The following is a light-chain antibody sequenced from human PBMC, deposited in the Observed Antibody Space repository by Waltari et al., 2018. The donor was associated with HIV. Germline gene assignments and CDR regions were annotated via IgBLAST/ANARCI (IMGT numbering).Light chain of an antibody. CDR3: QQSYSTPYT. CDR1: QSISSY. V-gene: IGKV1-39*01. J-gene: IGKJ2*01. CDR2: AAS. Sequence: DIQMTQSPSSLSASVGDRFTITCRASQSISSYLNWYQQKPGKDPKLLIYAASSLQSGVPSRFSGSGSGTDFTLTISSLQPEDFATYYCQQSYSTPYTFGQGTKLEIK.